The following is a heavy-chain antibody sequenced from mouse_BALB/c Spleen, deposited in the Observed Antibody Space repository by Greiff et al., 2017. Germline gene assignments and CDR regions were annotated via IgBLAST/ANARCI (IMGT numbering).Heavy chain of an antibody. D-gene: IGHD2-14*01. V-gene: IGHV1-54*01. CDR3: AREGDYRYDGLYYYAMDY. J-gene: IGHJ4*01. Sequence: VQLQQSGAELVRPGTSVKVSCKASGYAFTNYLIEWVKQRPGQGLAWIGVINPGSGGTNYNEKFKGKATLTADKSSSTAYMQLSSLTSDDSAVYFCAREGDYRYDGLYYYAMDYWGQGTSVTVSS. CDR2: INPGSGGT. CDR1: GYAFTNYL.